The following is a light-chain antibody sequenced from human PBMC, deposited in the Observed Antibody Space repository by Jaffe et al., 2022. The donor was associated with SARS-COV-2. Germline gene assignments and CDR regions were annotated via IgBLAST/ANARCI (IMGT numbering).Light chain of an antibody. Sequence: EIVLTQSPATLSLSPGESVTLSCRASQSVDSFLAWYQQKPGQAPRLLIYDASNRATGIPARFSGSGSGTDFTLTISNLEPEDFAVYYCQHRRNWPYTFGQGTKLEIK. CDR1: QSVDSF. V-gene: IGKV3-11*01. J-gene: IGKJ2*01. CDR3: QHRRNWPYT. CDR2: DAS.